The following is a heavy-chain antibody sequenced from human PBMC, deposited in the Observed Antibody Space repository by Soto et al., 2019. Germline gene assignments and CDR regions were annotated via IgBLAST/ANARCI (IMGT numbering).Heavy chain of an antibody. V-gene: IGHV4-59*08. Sequence: SETLSLTCTVSGGSISSYYWSWIRQPPGKGLEWIGYIYYSGSTNYNPSLKSRVTISVDTSKNQFSLKLSSVTAADTAVYYCVRHLYGDYEVLFDYWGQGTLVTVSS. CDR2: IYYSGST. CDR1: GGSISSYY. J-gene: IGHJ4*02. D-gene: IGHD4-17*01. CDR3: VRHLYGDYEVLFDY.